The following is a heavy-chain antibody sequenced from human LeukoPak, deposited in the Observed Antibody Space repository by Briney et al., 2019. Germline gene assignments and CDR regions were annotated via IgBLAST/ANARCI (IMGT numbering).Heavy chain of an antibody. CDR2: VSPKTGRT. CDR1: GYTFRIHD. CDR3: ARESERNDGWFDP. D-gene: IGHD1-1*01. Sequence: ASVKVSCKASGYTFRIHDINWVRQAPGQGLEWMGWVSPKTGRTGYAQKFQGRVYMTTDASLSTAYMELSSPRSDDTAVYFCARESERNDGWFDPWGQGTLVTVSS. V-gene: IGHV1-8*01. J-gene: IGHJ5*02.